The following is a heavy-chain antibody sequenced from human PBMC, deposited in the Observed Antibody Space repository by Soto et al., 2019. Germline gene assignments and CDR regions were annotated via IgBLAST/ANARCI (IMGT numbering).Heavy chain of an antibody. J-gene: IGHJ4*02. D-gene: IGHD3-22*01. CDR1: GFTFTSSA. Sequence: SVKVSCKASGFTFTSSAVQWVRQARGQRLEWIGWIVVGSGNTNYAQKFQERVTITRDMSTSTAYMELSSLRSEDTAVYYCAADSHYYDGSGRSDGGNWGQGTLVTVSS. CDR2: IVVGSGNT. V-gene: IGHV1-58*01. CDR3: AADSHYYDGSGRSDGGN.